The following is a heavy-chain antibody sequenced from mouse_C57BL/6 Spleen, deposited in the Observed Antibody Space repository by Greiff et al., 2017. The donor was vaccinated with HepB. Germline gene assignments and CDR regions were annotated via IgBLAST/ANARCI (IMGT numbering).Heavy chain of an antibody. CDR2: ISDGGSYT. CDR1: GFTFSSYA. Sequence: EVKLQESGGGLVKPGGSLKLSCAASGFTFSSYAMSWVRQTPEKRLEWVATISDGGSYTYYPDNVKGRFTISRDNAKNNLYLQMSHLKSEDTAMYYCARDRTGTEGNYFDYWGQGTTLTVSS. D-gene: IGHD4-1*01. J-gene: IGHJ2*01. V-gene: IGHV5-4*01. CDR3: ARDRTGTEGNYFDY.